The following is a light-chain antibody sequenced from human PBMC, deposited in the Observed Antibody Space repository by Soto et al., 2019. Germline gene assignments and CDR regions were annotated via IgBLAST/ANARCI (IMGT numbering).Light chain of an antibody. CDR2: GAS. Sequence: EILLPQSPGSFSMFPAEQTTPSCNATQSVSNNYLAWYQQKPGQAPRLLIYGASNRATGIPDRFSGSGSGTDFTRTISRLEPEDFAVYYCQQYGSSGTFGQGTKV. CDR1: QSVSNNY. J-gene: IGKJ1*01. V-gene: IGKV3-20*01. CDR3: QQYGSSGT.